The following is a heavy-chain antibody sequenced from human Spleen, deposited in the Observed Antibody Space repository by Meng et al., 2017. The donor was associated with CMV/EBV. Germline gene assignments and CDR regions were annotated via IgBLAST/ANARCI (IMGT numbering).Heavy chain of an antibody. D-gene: IGHD2-15*01. J-gene: IGHJ5*02. CDR3: ARDQHCGGGRCYSFTWFDP. V-gene: IGHV6-1*01. CDR1: GDSVSSNSAT. CDR2: TYYRSRWYY. Sequence: SQTLSLTCVISGDSVSSNSATWNWLRQSPSRGLEWLGRTYYRSRWYYDYAASVKSRITINPDTPKNQFSLQLNSVTPDDTAVYYCARDQHCGGGRCYSFTWFDPWGQGTLVTVSS.